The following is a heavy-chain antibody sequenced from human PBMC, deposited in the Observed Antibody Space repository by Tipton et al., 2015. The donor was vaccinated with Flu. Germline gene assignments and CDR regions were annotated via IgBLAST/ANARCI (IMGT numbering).Heavy chain of an antibody. J-gene: IGHJ4*02. CDR1: GSSIGSDYY. D-gene: IGHD3-10*01. V-gene: IGHV4-38-2*01. Sequence: TLSLTCSVSGSSIGSDYYWGWIRQPPGKGLEWIGCISHSGRTYCNPSLKSRVTISVDMAKNQFSQRLSSVTAADTAVYYCARTTYYYGSGSSDYWGQGTLVTVSS. CDR2: ISHSGRT. CDR3: ARTTYYYGSGSSDY.